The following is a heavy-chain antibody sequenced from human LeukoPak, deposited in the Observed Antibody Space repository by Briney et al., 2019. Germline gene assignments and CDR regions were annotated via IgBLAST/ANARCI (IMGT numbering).Heavy chain of an antibody. J-gene: IGHJ5*02. Sequence: SETLSLTCTVSGGSISSYYWSWIRQPPGKGLEWIGYIHYSGSTNYNPSLKSRVTISVDMSKNQISLKLSSVTAADTAVYYCARHGWFGELLYGWFDPWGQGTLVTVPS. CDR2: IHYSGST. CDR3: ARHGWFGELLYGWFDP. CDR1: GGSISSYY. V-gene: IGHV4-59*08. D-gene: IGHD3-10*01.